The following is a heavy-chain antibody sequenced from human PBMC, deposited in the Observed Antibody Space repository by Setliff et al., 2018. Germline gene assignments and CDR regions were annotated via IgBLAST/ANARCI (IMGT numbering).Heavy chain of an antibody. J-gene: IGHJ6*03. CDR3: VRGKKLITMVRGVILGGRYYYYYMDV. D-gene: IGHD3-10*01. CDR1: GFTFTNYD. V-gene: IGHV1-8*02. CDR2: MNPNSDNT. Sequence: GASVKVSCKASGFTFTNYDINWVRQATGQGLEWMGWMNPNSDNTGYAQKFQGRVTMTRNTSISTAYMELSSLRSEDTAVYFCVRGKKLITMVRGVILGGRYYYYYMDVWGKGTTVTVSS.